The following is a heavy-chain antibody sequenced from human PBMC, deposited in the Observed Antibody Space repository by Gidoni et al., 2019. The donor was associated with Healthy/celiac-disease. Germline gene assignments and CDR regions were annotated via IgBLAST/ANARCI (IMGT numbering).Heavy chain of an antibody. V-gene: IGHV3-30-3*01. J-gene: IGHJ2*01. Sequence: QVQLVESGGGVVQPGRSLRLSCAASGFTSSSYAMHWVRQAPGKGLEWVAVISYDGSNKYYADSVKGRFTISRDNSKNTLYLQMNSLRAEDTAVYYCARVGVRGAPRVGYFDLWGRGTLVTVSS. CDR1: GFTSSSYA. D-gene: IGHD3-10*01. CDR3: ARVGVRGAPRVGYFDL. CDR2: ISYDGSNK.